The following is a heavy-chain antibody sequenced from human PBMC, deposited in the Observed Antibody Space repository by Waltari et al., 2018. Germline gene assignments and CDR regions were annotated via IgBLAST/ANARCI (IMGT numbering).Heavy chain of an antibody. CDR3: AAPYQYSSSFDAFDI. D-gene: IGHD6-13*01. Sequence: QVQLVQSGAEAKKPGASVKVSCQASGYTFTGYSMHWVRQAPAQGLEWMGRINPNSGGTNYAQKFQGRGTMTRDTSISTAYMELSRLRSDDTAVYYCAAPYQYSSSFDAFDIWGQGTMVTVSS. J-gene: IGHJ3*02. CDR2: INPNSGGT. V-gene: IGHV1-2*06. CDR1: GYTFTGYS.